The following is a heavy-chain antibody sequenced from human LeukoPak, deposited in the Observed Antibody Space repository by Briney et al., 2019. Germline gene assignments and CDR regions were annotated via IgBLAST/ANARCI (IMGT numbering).Heavy chain of an antibody. CDR3: ARDLGSGSPNVYFDY. CDR1: GFTFSTHG. D-gene: IGHD3-10*01. CDR2: IWHDGGNK. V-gene: IGHV3-33*01. J-gene: IGHJ4*02. Sequence: PGGSLRLSCAASGFTFSTHGMHWVRQAPGKGLEWVALIWHDGGNKNYADSVKGRFTISRDNSKNTLHLQMNSLRAEDTAVYYCARDLGSGSPNVYFDYWGQGTLVTVSS.